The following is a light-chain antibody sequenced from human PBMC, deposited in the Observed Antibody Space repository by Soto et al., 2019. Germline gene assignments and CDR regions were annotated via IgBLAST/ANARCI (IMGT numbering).Light chain of an antibody. CDR3: QQYNNWPPELT. CDR2: GAS. Sequence: EIVMTQSPATLSVSPGERATLSCRASQSVSSNLAWYQQKPGQAPRLLIYGASIRATGIPARFSGSGSGTEFTLTISSLQSEDFAVYYCQQYNNWPPELTFGGGTTVEIK. J-gene: IGKJ4*01. CDR1: QSVSSN. V-gene: IGKV3D-15*01.